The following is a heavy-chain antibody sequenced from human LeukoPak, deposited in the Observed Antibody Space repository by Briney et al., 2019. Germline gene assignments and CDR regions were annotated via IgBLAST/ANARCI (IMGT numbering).Heavy chain of an antibody. CDR1: GDSVSTNSAA. CDR2: TYYRSRWYN. D-gene: IGHD7-27*01. CDR3: ARDRDLGNYYDGMGL. Sequence: QTLSLTCAISGDSVSTNSAAWSWIRQSPSRGLEWLGRTYYRSRWYNDYAVSVKSRITIKSDTSKNQFSLQLNSVTPEDTAVYYCARDRDLGNYYDGMGLWGQGNRVTVSS. J-gene: IGHJ6*02. V-gene: IGHV6-1*01.